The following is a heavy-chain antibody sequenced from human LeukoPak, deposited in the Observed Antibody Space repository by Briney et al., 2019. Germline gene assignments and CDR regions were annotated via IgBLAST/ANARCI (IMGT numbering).Heavy chain of an antibody. CDR3: ASSVEMATINDY. J-gene: IGHJ4*02. CDR2: IYYSGST. V-gene: IGHV4-39*07. Sequence: SETLSLTCTVSGGSISSSSYYWGWILQPPGKGLEWIGSIYYSGSTYYNPSLKSRVTISVDTSKNQFSLKLSSVTAADTAVYYCASSVEMATINDYWGQGTLVTVSS. D-gene: IGHD5-24*01. CDR1: GGSISSSSYY.